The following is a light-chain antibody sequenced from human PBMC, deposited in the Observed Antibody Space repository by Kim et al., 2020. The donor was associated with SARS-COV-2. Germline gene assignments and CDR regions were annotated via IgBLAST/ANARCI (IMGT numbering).Light chain of an antibody. CDR3: QVWDSVSVV. CDR2: RDS. V-gene: IGLV3-9*01. J-gene: IGLJ2*01. Sequence: SYELTQPLSVSVALGQTARITCGGNNIEKKNVHWYQQRPGQAPILVMYRDSKRPSGIPERLSGSNSGNTATLTISRVQAGDEADYYCQVWDSVSVVFGGGTKLAVL. CDR1: NIEKKN.